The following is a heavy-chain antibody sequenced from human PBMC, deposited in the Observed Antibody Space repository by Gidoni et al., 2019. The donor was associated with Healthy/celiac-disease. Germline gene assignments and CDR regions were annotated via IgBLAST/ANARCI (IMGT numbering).Heavy chain of an antibody. CDR1: GGSISSGGYS. D-gene: IGHD6-13*01. CDR2: IYYSGIT. Sequence: QVQLQESGPGLVKPSQTLSLTCTVSGGSISSGGYSWSWIRQHPGKGLEWIGYIYYSGITYYNPSLKSRVTISVDTSNNQFSLKLSSVPAADTAVYYCASHSWQQLEFDYWGQGPLVTVSS. V-gene: IGHV4-31*03. J-gene: IGHJ4*02. CDR3: ASHSWQQLEFDY.